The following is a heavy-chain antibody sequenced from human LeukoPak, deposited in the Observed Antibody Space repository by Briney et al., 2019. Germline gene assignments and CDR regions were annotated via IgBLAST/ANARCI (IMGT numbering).Heavy chain of an antibody. CDR1: GGSISSYY. D-gene: IGHD3-16*01. CDR3: ARVDPYDYVWGSYEEAFDI. Sequence: PSETLSLTGTVSGGSISSYYWSWIRQPPGKGLEWIGYIYYSGSTNYNPSLKSRVTISVDTSKNQFSLKLSSVTAADTAVYYCARVDPYDYVWGSYEEAFDIWGQGTMVTVSS. V-gene: IGHV4-59*01. CDR2: IYYSGST. J-gene: IGHJ3*02.